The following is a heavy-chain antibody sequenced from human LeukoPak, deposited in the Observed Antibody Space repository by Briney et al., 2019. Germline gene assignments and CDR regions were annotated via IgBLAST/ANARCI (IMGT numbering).Heavy chain of an antibody. CDR2: IIPIFGTA. CDR3: ASQSQRGYSYGYYPYYYYYMDV. V-gene: IGHV1-69*05. Sequence: SVKVSCKASGGTFSSYAISWVRQAPGQGLEWMGGIIPIFGTANYAQKFQGRVTITTDESTSTAYMELSSLRSEDTAVYYCASQSQRGYSYGYYPYYYYYMDVWGKGTAVTVSS. D-gene: IGHD5-18*01. CDR1: GGTFSSYA. J-gene: IGHJ6*03.